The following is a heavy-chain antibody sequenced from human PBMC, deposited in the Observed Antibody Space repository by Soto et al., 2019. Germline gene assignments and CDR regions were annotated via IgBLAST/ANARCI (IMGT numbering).Heavy chain of an antibody. CDR2: IIPILGIA. CDR1: GGTFSSYT. CDR3: GRSPYVAVAGTFYY. D-gene: IGHD6-19*01. V-gene: IGHV1-69*02. Sequence: SVKVSCKASGGTFSSYTISWVRQAPGQGLEWMGRIIPILGIANYAQKFQGRVTITADKSTSTAYMELSSLRSEEAAVYYCGRSPYVAVAGTFYYWGQRTLVTVSS. J-gene: IGHJ4*02.